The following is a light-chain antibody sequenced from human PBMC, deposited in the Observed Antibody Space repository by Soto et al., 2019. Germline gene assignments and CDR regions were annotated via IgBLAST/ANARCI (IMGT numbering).Light chain of an antibody. CDR3: QQYRSYPIT. CDR1: QSISNY. J-gene: IGKJ5*01. CDR2: AAS. Sequence: DIQMTQSPSSLSASVGDRVTITCRASQSISNYLAWFQQKPGKAPKSLISAASSVQSGVPSKFGGSGSGTEFTLTISSLQPEYIATYYCQQYRSYPITFGQGTRLEIK. V-gene: IGKV1-16*02.